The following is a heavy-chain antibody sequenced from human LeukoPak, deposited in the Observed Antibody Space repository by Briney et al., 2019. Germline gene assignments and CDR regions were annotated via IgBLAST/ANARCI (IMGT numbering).Heavy chain of an antibody. CDR1: GFSLSTSGMC. J-gene: IGHJ6*03. V-gene: IGHV2-70*11. D-gene: IGHD6-13*01. Sequence: RRSGPALVKPTQTLTLTCTFSGFSLSTSGMCVSWIRQPPGKALEWLARIDWDDDKYYSTSLKTRLTISKDTSKNQVVLTMTNMDPVDTATYYCARLRIAAAGSYYYYMDVWGKGTTVTVSS. CDR2: IDWDDDK. CDR3: ARLRIAAAGSYYYYMDV.